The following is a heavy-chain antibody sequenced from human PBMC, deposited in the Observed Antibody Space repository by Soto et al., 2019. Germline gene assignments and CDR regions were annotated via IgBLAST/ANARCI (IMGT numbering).Heavy chain of an antibody. CDR3: AGRYCSGGSCFVGAFDI. CDR2: IIPILGIA. Sequence: ASVKVSCKASGGTFSSYTISWVRQAPGQGLEWMGRIIPILGIANYAQKFQGRVTITADKSTSTAYMELSSLRSEDTAVYYCAGRYCSGGSCFVGAFDIWGQGTMVTVSS. D-gene: IGHD2-15*01. CDR1: GGTFSSYT. J-gene: IGHJ3*02. V-gene: IGHV1-69*02.